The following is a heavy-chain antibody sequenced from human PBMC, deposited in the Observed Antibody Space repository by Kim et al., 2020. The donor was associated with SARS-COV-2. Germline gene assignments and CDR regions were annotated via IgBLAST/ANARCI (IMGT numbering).Heavy chain of an antibody. CDR2: IKSKTDSGKT. J-gene: IGHJ6*02. V-gene: IGHV3-15*01. Sequence: GGSLRLSCAASGFTFSNAWMSWVRQAPGKGLEWVGRIKSKTDSGKTDYAAHGKGRFTISSYDSTHTLYLQMNSLKTEDTAVYYCNTEPLHLRVYSYGGYYYYGMDVWGQGTTVTVSS. CDR1: GFTFSNAW. CDR3: NTEPLHLRVYSYGGYYYYGMDV. D-gene: IGHD5-18*01.